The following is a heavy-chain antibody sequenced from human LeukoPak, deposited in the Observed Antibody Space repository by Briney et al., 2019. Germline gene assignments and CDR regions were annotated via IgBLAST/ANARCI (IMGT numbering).Heavy chain of an antibody. Sequence: SETLSLTCTVSGGSISSSSYYWGWIRQPPGKGLEWIGSIYYSGSTYYNPSLKSRVTISVDTSRNQFSLKLTSVTAADTAVYYCASYYDFWSGHSEYWGQGTLVTVSS. J-gene: IGHJ4*02. CDR1: GGSISSSSYY. CDR2: IYYSGST. D-gene: IGHD3-3*01. V-gene: IGHV4-39*01. CDR3: ASYYDFWSGHSEY.